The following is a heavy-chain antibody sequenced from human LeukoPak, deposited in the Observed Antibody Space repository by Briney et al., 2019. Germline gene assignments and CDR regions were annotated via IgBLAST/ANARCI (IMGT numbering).Heavy chain of an antibody. D-gene: IGHD6-13*01. CDR3: ARYSSPEKVFDY. CDR1: GYTFTGYY. CDR2: INPNSGGT. J-gene: IGHJ4*02. V-gene: IGHV1-2*02. Sequence: ASVKVSCKASGYTFTGYYMHWVRQVPGQGLEWMGWINPNSGGTNYAQKFQGRVTMTRDTSISTAYMELSRLRSDDTAVYYCARYSSPEKVFDYWGQGTLVTVSS.